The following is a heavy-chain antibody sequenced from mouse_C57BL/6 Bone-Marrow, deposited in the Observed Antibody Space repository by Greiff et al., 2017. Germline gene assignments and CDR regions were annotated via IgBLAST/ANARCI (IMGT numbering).Heavy chain of an antibody. J-gene: IGHJ2*01. D-gene: IGHD4-1*01. CDR2: INPSNGGT. Sequence: QVQLQQPGTELVKPGASVKLSCKASGYTFTSYWMHWVKQRPGQGLEWMGNINPSNGGTNYNEKFKSKATLTVDKSSSTAYMQLSSLTSEDSAVYYCARWDWDVPYFDYWGQGTTLTVSS. V-gene: IGHV1-53*01. CDR3: ARWDWDVPYFDY. CDR1: GYTFTSYW.